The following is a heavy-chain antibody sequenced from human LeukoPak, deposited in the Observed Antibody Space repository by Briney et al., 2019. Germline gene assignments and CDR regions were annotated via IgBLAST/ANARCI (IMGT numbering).Heavy chain of an antibody. CDR2: IYYSGST. V-gene: IGHV4-39*01. CDR1: GGSISSSSYY. CDR3: ARTTEGYCRGRSCYSYYYYMDV. D-gene: IGHD2-15*01. J-gene: IGHJ6*03. Sequence: SETLSLTCTVSGGSISSSSYYWGWIRQPPGKGLEWIGTIYYSGSTYYNPSLKSRVTISVDTSKNQFSLKLSSVTAADTAVYYCARTTEGYCRGRSCYSYYYYMDVWGKGTTVTVSS.